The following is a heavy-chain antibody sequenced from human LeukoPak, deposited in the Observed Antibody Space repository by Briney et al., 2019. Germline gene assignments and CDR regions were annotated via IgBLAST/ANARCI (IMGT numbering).Heavy chain of an antibody. D-gene: IGHD1-26*01. CDR3: AGDRWELANYYFDY. J-gene: IGHJ4*02. V-gene: IGHV1-18*01. Sequence: ASVKVSCKASGYTFTVHGITWVRQAPGQGLEWMGWINTYNGNTEYTRKLQGRVTMTTDTSTSTVYMELRSLRLDDTVVYYCAGDRWELANYYFDYWGQGTLVTVSS. CDR1: GYTFTVHG. CDR2: INTYNGNT.